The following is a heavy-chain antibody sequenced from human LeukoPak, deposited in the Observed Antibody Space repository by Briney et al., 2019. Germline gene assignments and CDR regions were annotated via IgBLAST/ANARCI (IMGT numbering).Heavy chain of an antibody. D-gene: IGHD3-10*01. V-gene: IGHV3-48*02. CDR1: GFTFSNYG. Sequence: GGSLRLSCAASGFTFSNYGINWVRQARGKGLEWVSYISSSSSYIYYADSVKGRFTISRDNAENSLYLQMNSLRDEDTAVYYCAKVFEVRGARRPKDYWGQGTLVIVSS. J-gene: IGHJ4*02. CDR2: ISSSSSYI. CDR3: AKVFEVRGARRPKDY.